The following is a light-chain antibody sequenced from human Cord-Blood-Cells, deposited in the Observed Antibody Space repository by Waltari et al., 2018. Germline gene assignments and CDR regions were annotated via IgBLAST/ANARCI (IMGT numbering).Light chain of an antibody. Sequence: QSALTQPAPVSGSPGQSITISCTGTSSDVGIYNLVSSDQQHPGKAPKLMIYEVSKRPSGVSNRFSGSKSGNTASLTISGLQAEDDADYYCCSYAGSSTNWVFGGGTKLTVL. CDR2: EVS. CDR3: CSYAGSSTNWV. J-gene: IGLJ3*02. CDR1: SSDVGIYNL. V-gene: IGLV2-23*02.